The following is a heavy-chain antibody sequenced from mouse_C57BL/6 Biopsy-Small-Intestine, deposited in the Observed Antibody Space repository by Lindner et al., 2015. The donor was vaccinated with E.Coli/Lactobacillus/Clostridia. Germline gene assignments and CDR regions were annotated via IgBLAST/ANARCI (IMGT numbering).Heavy chain of an antibody. V-gene: IGHV1-42*01. CDR1: GYSFTDYS. CDR2: INPTTGGT. J-gene: IGHJ3*01. D-gene: IGHD2-12*01. CDR3: ARRGAYYSYYSYGFAY. Sequence: VQLQESGAELVKPGTSVKISCKASGYSFTDYSIHWVKQSPEKSLEWIGQINPTTGGTAYNQKFKGKATLTVDKSSTTAHMQLNSLTSEDSAVYYCARRGAYYSYYSYGFAYWGQGTLVTVSA.